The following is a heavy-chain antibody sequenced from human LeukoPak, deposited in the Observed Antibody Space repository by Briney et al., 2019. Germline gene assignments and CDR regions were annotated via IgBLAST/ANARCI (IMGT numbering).Heavy chain of an antibody. Sequence: SETLSLTCTVSGGAIRNYYWSWIRQAPGKGLEWIGNIYYSGSTNYNPSLKSRVTISVDTSKNQFSLKLSSVTAADTAVYYCARGRGYSSLDYFDYWGQGTLVTVSS. V-gene: IGHV4-59*12. J-gene: IGHJ4*02. CDR3: ARGRGYSSLDYFDY. CDR1: GGAIRNYY. D-gene: IGHD6-19*01. CDR2: IYYSGST.